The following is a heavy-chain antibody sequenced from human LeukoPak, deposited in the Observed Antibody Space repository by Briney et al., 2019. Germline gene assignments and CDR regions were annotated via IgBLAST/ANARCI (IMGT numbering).Heavy chain of an antibody. J-gene: IGHJ6*03. Sequence: GASVTVSCKASGGTFSSYAISWVRQAPGQGLEWMGGIIPIFGTANYAQKFQGRVTITADKSTSTAYMELSSLRSEDTAVYYCAGGAGYYGSGSYENYYYYYMDVWGKGTTVTVSS. D-gene: IGHD3-10*01. V-gene: IGHV1-69*06. CDR2: IIPIFGTA. CDR1: GGTFSSYA. CDR3: AGGAGYYGSGSYENYYYYYMDV.